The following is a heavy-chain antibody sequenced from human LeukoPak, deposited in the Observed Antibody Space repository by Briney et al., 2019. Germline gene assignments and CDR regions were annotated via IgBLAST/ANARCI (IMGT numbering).Heavy chain of an antibody. CDR3: AREGYYGSGSPPSLYFDY. CDR2: XSSXLNVK. V-gene: IGHV3-30*03. D-gene: IGHD3-10*01. Sequence: VXSSXLNVKLYADSVKGRFTISRDNSRSTLYLQMNSLRPEDTAIYYCAREGYYGSGSPPSLYFDYWGQGTLVTVSS. J-gene: IGHJ4*02.